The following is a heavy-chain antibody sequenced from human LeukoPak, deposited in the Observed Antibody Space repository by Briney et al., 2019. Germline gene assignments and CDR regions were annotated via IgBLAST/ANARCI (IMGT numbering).Heavy chain of an antibody. J-gene: IGHJ4*02. V-gene: IGHV1-18*01. D-gene: IGHD2-2*02. Sequence: GASVKVSCKASGYTFTSYGISWVRQAPGQGLEWMGWISAYNGNTNYAQKLQGRVTMTTDTSTSTAYMELRSLRSDDTAVYYCARVSVVVPAAIRAQNFDYWGQETLVTVSS. CDR2: ISAYNGNT. CDR1: GYTFTSYG. CDR3: ARVSVVVPAAIRAQNFDY.